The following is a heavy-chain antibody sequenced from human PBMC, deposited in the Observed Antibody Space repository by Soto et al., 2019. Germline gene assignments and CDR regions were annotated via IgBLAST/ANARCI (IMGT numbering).Heavy chain of an antibody. D-gene: IGHD3-10*01. CDR2: INSDGSST. Sequence: EVQLAESGGGLVQRGGSLRLSCEASGFTFSTYWMHWVRQAPGKGLVWVSRINSDGSSTNYADSVKGRFTISRDNAKNTLYLQMNILRAEDTAVYYCARGGGTYGSYYYAMDVWGQGTTVTVSS. CDR3: ARGGGTYGSYYYAMDV. V-gene: IGHV3-74*01. J-gene: IGHJ6*02. CDR1: GFTFSTYW.